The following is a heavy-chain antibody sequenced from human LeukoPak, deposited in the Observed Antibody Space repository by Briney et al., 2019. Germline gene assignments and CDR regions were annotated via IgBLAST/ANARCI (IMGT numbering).Heavy chain of an antibody. D-gene: IGHD3-22*01. CDR3: AAANYYDSSGYYVEGYY. Sequence: GASVKVSCKASGYTFTSYDINWVRQATGQGLEWMGWMNPNSGNTGYAQKFQGRVTMTRNTSISTAYMELSSLRSEDTAVYYCAAANYYDSSGYYVEGYYWGQGTLVTVSS. V-gene: IGHV1-8*01. J-gene: IGHJ4*02. CDR2: MNPNSGNT. CDR1: GYTFTSYD.